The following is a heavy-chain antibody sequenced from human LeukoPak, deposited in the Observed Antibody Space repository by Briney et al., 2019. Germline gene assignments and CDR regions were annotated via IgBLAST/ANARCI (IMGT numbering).Heavy chain of an antibody. D-gene: IGHD3-22*01. J-gene: IGHJ4*02. Sequence: KSGGSLRLSCAASGFTLSSYAMSWVRQGPGKGLEWVSSISTSSSSIYYADSVKGRFTVSRDNAKNSLYLQMNSLRAEDTAMYYCAGTSEFYYDSSAYYYFHYWGQGTLVTVSS. V-gene: IGHV3-21*01. CDR2: ISTSSSSI. CDR3: AGTSEFYYDSSAYYYFHY. CDR1: GFTLSSYA.